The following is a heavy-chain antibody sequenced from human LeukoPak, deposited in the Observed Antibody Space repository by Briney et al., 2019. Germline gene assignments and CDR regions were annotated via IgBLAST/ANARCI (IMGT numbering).Heavy chain of an antibody. CDR2: INPNSGGT. CDR1: GYTFTGYY. D-gene: IGHD7-27*01. CDR3: AREATGDGAYYFAY. J-gene: IGHJ4*02. Sequence: GVSVKVSCKACGYTFTGYYMHWVRQAPGQGLEWMGWINPNSGGTNYAQKLQGWGTMTRDTSISTAYMELSRLRSDDTAVYYRAREATGDGAYYFAYWGQGNLVTASS. V-gene: IGHV1-2*04.